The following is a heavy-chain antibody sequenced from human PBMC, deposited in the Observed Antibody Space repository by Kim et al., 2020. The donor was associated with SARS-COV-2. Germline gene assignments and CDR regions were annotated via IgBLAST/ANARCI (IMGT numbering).Heavy chain of an antibody. V-gene: IGHV3-30*18. CDR2: ITYDGTSQ. D-gene: IGHD2-2*01. Sequence: GGSLRLSCVASGLTFRNYGMHWVRQAPDKGLEWVADITYDGTSQHYGDSVEGRFTISRDNSKNTLYLQMNSLRVEDTAVYYCAKGPIAVVPGVKKWLDPWGQGTLVTVSS. J-gene: IGHJ5*02. CDR1: GLTFRNYG. CDR3: AKGPIAVVPGVKKWLDP.